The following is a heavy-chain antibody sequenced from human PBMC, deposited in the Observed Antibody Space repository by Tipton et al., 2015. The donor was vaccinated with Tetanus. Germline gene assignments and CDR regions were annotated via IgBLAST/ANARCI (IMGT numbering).Heavy chain of an antibody. CDR2: IYYDGST. CDR1: GHSIGSGGYH. CDR3: AIFNGGFEWYLDP. Sequence: TLSLTCTVSGHSIGSGGYHWSWIRQHPGKGLEWIGKIYYDGSTDYNPSLKSRITMSVDTSKNQFSLKLSSVMAADTALYYCAIFNGGFEWYLDPWSRGTLVTVSS. J-gene: IGHJ2*01. V-gene: IGHV4-31*03. D-gene: IGHD7-27*01.